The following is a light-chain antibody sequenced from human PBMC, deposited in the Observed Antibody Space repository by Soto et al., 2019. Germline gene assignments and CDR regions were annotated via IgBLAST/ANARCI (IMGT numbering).Light chain of an antibody. CDR3: QQSYSTLT. Sequence: DIQMTQSPCSMSASXGSRVTIPFRASQSISSYLNWYQQKPGKAPKLLIYAASSLQSGVPSRFSGSGSGTDFTLTISSLQPEDFATYYCQQSYSTLTFGGGTKVDIK. CDR2: AAS. V-gene: IGKV1-39*01. J-gene: IGKJ4*01. CDR1: QSISSY.